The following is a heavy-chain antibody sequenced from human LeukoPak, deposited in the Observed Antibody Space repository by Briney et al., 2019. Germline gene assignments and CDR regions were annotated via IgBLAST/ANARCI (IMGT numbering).Heavy chain of an antibody. J-gene: IGHJ6*03. CDR2: IYYSGST. CDR3: ARAGGIVATGVYYYYYYMDV. CDR1: GGSISSHC. Sequence: KPSETLSLTCTVSGGSISSHCWSWIRQPPGKGLEWIGYIYYSGSTNYNPSLKSRVTISVDTSKNQFSLKLSSVTAADTAVYYCARAGGIVATGVYYYYYYMDVWGKGTTVTVSS. V-gene: IGHV4-59*11. D-gene: IGHD5-12*01.